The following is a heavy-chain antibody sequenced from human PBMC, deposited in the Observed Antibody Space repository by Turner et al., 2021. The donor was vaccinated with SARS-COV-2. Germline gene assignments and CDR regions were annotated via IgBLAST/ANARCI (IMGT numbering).Heavy chain of an antibody. CDR2: ISYDGSNK. V-gene: IGHV3-30*18. Sequence: QVQLVESGGGVVQPGRSLRLSCAASGFTFSIYGMHWVRQAPGKGLEWVAVISYDGSNKYYADSVKGRFTISRDNSKNTLYLQMNSLRAEDTAVYYCAKSYSGSYWDRNDYWGQGTLFTVSS. J-gene: IGHJ4*02. CDR3: AKSYSGSYWDRNDY. CDR1: GFTFSIYG. D-gene: IGHD1-26*01.